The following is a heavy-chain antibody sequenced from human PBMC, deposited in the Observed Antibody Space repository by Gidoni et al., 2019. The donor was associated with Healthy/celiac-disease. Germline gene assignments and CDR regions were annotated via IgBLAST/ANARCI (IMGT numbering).Heavy chain of an antibody. D-gene: IGHD6-13*01. CDR3: ARAAPGYSSSWLYHYYGMDV. CDR2: IIPIFGTA. J-gene: IGHJ6*02. CDR1: GRTFSTDA. V-gene: IGHV1-69*01. Sequence: QVQLVQSGAEVKKPASSVKVSCKASGRTFSTDAISWVRQAPGQGLEWMGGIIPIFGTASYAQKFQGRVTITADESTGTAYMELSSLRSEDTAVYYCARAAPGYSSSWLYHYYGMDVWGQGTTVTVSS.